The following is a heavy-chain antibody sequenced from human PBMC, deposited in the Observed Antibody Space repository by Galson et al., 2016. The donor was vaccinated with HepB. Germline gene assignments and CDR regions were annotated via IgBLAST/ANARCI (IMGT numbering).Heavy chain of an antibody. CDR2: IWYYGSNK. CDR1: GFTFSSYG. D-gene: IGHD2-15*01. V-gene: IGHV3-33*01. CDR3: ARDTKGRVEVVVAANYYYYYGMDV. Sequence: SLRLSCAASGFTFSSYGMNWVRQAPGKGLEWVAVIWYYGSNKYYADSVKGRFTISRDNSKNTLYLQINSLRAEDTAVYYCARDTKGRVEVVVAANYYYYYGMDVWGQGTTVTVSS. J-gene: IGHJ6*02.